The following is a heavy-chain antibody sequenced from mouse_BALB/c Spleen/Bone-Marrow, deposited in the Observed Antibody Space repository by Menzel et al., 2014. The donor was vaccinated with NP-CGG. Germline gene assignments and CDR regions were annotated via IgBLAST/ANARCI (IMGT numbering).Heavy chain of an antibody. CDR1: GYTFTSYY. CDR3: TRQGTGTFAY. CDR2: INPSNGGT. D-gene: IGHD4-1*01. V-gene: IGHV1-53*01. J-gene: IGHJ3*01. Sequence: QVQLQQSGTELVKPGAPVKLSCKASGYTFTSYYIYWVKQRPGQGLEWIGEINPSNGGTNFNEKFKSKATLTVDKSSSTAYMQLSSLTSEDSAVYYCTRQGTGTFAYWGQGTLVTVSA.